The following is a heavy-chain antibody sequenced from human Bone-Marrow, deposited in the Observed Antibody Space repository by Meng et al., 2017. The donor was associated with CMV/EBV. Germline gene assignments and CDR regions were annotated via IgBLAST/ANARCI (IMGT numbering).Heavy chain of an antibody. Sequence: GESLKISCAASGFTFSSYAMHWVRQAPGKGLEWVAVISYDGSNKYYADSVKGRFTISRDNSKNTLYLQMNSLRPEDTAVYYCARVDYWGQGTRVTVSS. CDR1: GFTFSSYA. J-gene: IGHJ4*02. CDR3: ARVDY. V-gene: IGHV3-30-3*01. CDR2: ISYDGSNK.